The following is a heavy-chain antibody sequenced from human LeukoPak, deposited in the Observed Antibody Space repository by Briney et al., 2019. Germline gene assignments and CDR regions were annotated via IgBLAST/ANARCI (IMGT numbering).Heavy chain of an antibody. Sequence: HPGRSLRLSCAASGFTFSSYGMHWVRQAPGKGLEWVAVISYDGSSKYYADSVMGRFTISRDNSKNTLYLQMNSLRAEDTAVYYCATHMATTLDYWGQGTLVTVSS. CDR3: ATHMATTLDY. CDR2: ISYDGSSK. CDR1: GFTFSSYG. D-gene: IGHD5-24*01. J-gene: IGHJ4*02. V-gene: IGHV3-30*03.